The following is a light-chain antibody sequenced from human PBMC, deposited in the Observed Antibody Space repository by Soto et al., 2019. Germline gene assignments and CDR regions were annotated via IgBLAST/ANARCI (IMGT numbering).Light chain of an antibody. Sequence: QSALTQPASVSGTPGQSITISCTGSNSDVGIYDFVSWYQHHPGRAPKLIVSEVSHRPSGVSNRFSGSKSGNTASLTVSGLQAEDTADYYCCSYAGRSTWVFGGGTQLTVL. CDR3: CSYAGRSTWV. CDR2: EVS. J-gene: IGLJ3*02. CDR1: NSDVGIYDF. V-gene: IGLV2-23*02.